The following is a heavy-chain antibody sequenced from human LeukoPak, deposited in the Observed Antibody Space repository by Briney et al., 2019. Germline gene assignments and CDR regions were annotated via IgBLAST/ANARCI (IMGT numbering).Heavy chain of an antibody. J-gene: IGHJ4*02. Sequence: GASVKVSCKASGYTFSSYDINWVRQATGQGLEWMGWMNPNSGNTGYAQKFQGRVTMTRNTSISTAYMELSSLRSEDTAVYYCARAGARQIAAVGYWGQGTLVTVSS. CDR1: GYTFSSYD. CDR3: ARAGARQIAAVGY. D-gene: IGHD6-13*01. CDR2: MNPNSGNT. V-gene: IGHV1-8*01.